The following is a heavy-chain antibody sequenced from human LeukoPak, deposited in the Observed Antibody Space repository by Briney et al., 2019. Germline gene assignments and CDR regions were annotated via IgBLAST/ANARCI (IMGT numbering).Heavy chain of an antibody. V-gene: IGHV3-74*01. CDR3: ARDSSYGYDY. CDR2: IKSDGTYT. Sequence: PGGSLRLSCAASGXTFSNYWMHWVRQAPGKGLVWVSRIKSDGTYTTYADSVKGRFTISRDNAKNTLYLQMNSLRAEDTAVYYCARDSSYGYDYWGQGTLVTVSS. D-gene: IGHD5-18*01. CDR1: GXTFSNYW. J-gene: IGHJ4*02.